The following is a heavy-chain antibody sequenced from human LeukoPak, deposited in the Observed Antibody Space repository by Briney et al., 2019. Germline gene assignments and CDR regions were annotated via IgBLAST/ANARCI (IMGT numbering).Heavy chain of an antibody. D-gene: IGHD1-26*01. V-gene: IGHV3-53*01. Sequence: GGSLRLSCAVSGLTVSNNYMSCVRQAPGKGLEWVSVIYSGGSTYYADSVKGRFTISRDNSKNTVYLQMNSLRDEDTAVYYCARNVGYWGQGTLVTVSS. J-gene: IGHJ4*02. CDR1: GLTVSNNY. CDR3: ARNVGY. CDR2: IYSGGST.